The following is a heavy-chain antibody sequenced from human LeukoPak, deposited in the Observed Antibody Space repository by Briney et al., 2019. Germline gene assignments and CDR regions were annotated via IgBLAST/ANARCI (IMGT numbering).Heavy chain of an antibody. CDR3: AKDGPYWYYYYMDV. V-gene: IGHV3-74*01. Sequence: GGSLRLSCAASGFTFSSYWMHWVRQAPGKGLVWVSRINSDGSSTSYADSVKGRFTISRDNSKNTLYLQMNSLRAEDTAVYYCAKDGPYWYYYYMDVWGKGTTVTVSS. CDR2: INSDGSST. D-gene: IGHD2-15*01. J-gene: IGHJ6*03. CDR1: GFTFSSYW.